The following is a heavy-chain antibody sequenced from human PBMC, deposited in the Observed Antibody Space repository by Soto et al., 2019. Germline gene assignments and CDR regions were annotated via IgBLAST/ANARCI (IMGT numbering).Heavy chain of an antibody. CDR3: ARDREAVAGPFDY. CDR2: ISSSSSTI. D-gene: IGHD6-19*01. Sequence: ESGGGLVQPGGSLRLSCAASGFTFSSYSMNWVRQAPGKGLEWVSYISSSSSTIYYADSVKGRFTISRDNAKNSLYLQMNSLRAEDTAVYYCARDREAVAGPFDYWGQGTLVTVSS. J-gene: IGHJ4*02. CDR1: GFTFSSYS. V-gene: IGHV3-48*01.